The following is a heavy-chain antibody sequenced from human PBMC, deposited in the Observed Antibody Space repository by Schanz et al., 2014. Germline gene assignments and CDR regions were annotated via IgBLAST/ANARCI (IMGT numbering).Heavy chain of an antibody. Sequence: EVQLVESGGGLVQPGGSLRLSCAASGFTFSSYWMHWVRQVPGKGLEWVSAISGGGGTTYYTDSMKGRFTISRDNSKSTLYLQMISLRAEDAAVYYCAKDGPGGSGSYSADGGMDVWGQGTMVTVSS. CDR3: AKDGPGGSGSYSADGGMDV. CDR1: GFTFSSYW. CDR2: ISGGGGTT. D-gene: IGHD3-10*01. J-gene: IGHJ6*02. V-gene: IGHV3-23*04.